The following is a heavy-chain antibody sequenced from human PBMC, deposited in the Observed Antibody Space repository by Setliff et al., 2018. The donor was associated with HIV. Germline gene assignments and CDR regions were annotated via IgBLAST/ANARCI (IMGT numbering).Heavy chain of an antibody. CDR3: ARTLTGRAPLATIDF. CDR2: IKHDGVES. V-gene: IGHV3-7*01. Sequence: GGSLRLSCAVSGFMFSTYWMSWGRQAPGKGLEWVANIKHDGVESYYEASVKGRFTISRDNAKNSLHLQMNSLRAEDTAVYYCARTLTGRAPLATIDFWGQGALVTVSS. CDR1: GFMFSTYW. D-gene: IGHD1-20*01. J-gene: IGHJ4*02.